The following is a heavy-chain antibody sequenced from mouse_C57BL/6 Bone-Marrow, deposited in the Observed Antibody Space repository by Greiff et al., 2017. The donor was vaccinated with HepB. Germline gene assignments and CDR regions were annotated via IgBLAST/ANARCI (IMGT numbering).Heavy chain of an antibody. CDR2: IDPSDSYT. V-gene: IGHV1-50*01. CDR3: ANLGY. CDR1: GYTFTSYW. J-gene: IGHJ2*01. Sequence: VQLQQPGAELVKPGASVKLSCKASGYTFTSYWMQWVKQRPGQGLEWIGEIDPSDSYTNYNQKFKGKATLTVDTSSSTAYMQLSSLTSEDSAVYYCANLGYWGQGTTLTVSS.